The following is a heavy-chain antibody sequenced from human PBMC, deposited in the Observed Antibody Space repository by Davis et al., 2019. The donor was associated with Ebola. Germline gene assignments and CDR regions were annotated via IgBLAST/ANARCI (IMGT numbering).Heavy chain of an antibody. CDR3: ARMGNYYDSSGFRRLAFDI. CDR1: GYTFTSYY. Sequence: AASVKVSCKASGYTFTSYYMHWVRQAPGQGLEWMGIINPSGGSTSYAQKFQGRVTMTRDTSTSTAYMELRSLRSDDTAVYSCARMGNYYDSSGFRRLAFDIWGQGTMVTVSS. V-gene: IGHV1-46*01. D-gene: IGHD3-22*01. J-gene: IGHJ3*02. CDR2: INPSGGST.